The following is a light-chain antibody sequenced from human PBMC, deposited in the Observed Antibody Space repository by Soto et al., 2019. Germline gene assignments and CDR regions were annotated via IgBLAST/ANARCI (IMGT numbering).Light chain of an antibody. CDR1: KLGDKY. CDR3: QAWDSSSYV. Sequence: SYELTQPPSVSVSPGQTASITCSGVKLGDKYACWYQQKPGQSPVLVIYQDSKRPSGIPERFSGSNSGNTATLTISGTQAMDEADYYCQAWDSSSYVFGTGTKLTGL. V-gene: IGLV3-1*01. CDR2: QDS. J-gene: IGLJ1*01.